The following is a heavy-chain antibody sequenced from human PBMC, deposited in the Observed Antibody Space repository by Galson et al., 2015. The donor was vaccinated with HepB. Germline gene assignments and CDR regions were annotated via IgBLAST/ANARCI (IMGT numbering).Heavy chain of an antibody. V-gene: IGHV3-30*18. Sequence: SLRLSCAASGFTFSTYGMHWVCQAPGKGLEWVAVISNDGSKEYYADSVKGRFTISRDNSKNTLYLQMNSLRAEDTAMYYCAKDLGPWRSSGSQADYWGQGTLVTVSS. CDR2: ISNDGSKE. J-gene: IGHJ4*02. CDR3: AKDLGPWRSSGSQADY. CDR1: GFTFSTYG. D-gene: IGHD3-22*01.